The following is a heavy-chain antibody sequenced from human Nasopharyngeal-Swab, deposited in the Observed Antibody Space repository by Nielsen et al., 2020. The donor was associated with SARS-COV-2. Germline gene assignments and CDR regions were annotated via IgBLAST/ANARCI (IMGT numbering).Heavy chain of an antibody. CDR3: ARADSYGYRGPFDY. CDR2: ISSSSSCI. D-gene: IGHD5-18*01. J-gene: IGHJ4*02. V-gene: IGHV3-21*01. Sequence: VRQAPGKGLEWVSSISSSSSCIYYADSVKGRFTISRDNAKNSLYLQMNSLRAEDTAVYYCARADSYGYRGPFDYWGQGTLVTVSS.